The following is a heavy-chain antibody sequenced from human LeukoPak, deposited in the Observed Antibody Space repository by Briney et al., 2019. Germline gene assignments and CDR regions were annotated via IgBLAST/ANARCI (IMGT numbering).Heavy chain of an antibody. CDR1: GFTYSDYA. D-gene: IGHD6-19*01. J-gene: IGHJ4*02. Sequence: GGSLRLSCAASGFTYSDYAMEWVRQTPGKGLEWVSSITPTTDNIYYTPSVEGRFTISRDNAKHSLYLQMNNLRADDTAVYYCAMLAGPRPGTYYFGFWGQGVQVTVSS. CDR2: ITPTTDNI. CDR3: AMLAGPRPGTYYFGF. V-gene: IGHV3-21*01.